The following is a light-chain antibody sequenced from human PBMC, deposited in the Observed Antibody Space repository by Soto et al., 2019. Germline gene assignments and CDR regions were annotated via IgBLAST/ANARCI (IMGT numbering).Light chain of an antibody. CDR3: ATWDGSLTGEV. Sequence: QSVLTQPPSVSAAPGQKVTISCSGSSSDIGNNYVSWYQQLPGTAPKLLIYDNNKRPSGIPDRFSGSKSGTSGTLDITGLQTGDEADYYCATWDGSLTGEVFGGGTKLTV. J-gene: IGLJ2*01. CDR2: DNN. V-gene: IGLV1-51*01. CDR1: SSDIGNNY.